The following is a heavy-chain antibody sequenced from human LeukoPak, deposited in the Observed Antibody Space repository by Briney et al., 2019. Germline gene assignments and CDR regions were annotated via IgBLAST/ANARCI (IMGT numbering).Heavy chain of an antibody. CDR2: ISGSGGST. V-gene: IGHV3-23*01. D-gene: IGHD3-10*01. CDR3: AAFKTQGVRPLSWFDP. Sequence: GGSLRLSCAASGFTFSSYAMSWVRQAPGKGLEWVSAISGSGGSTYYADSVKGRFTISRDNSKNTLYLQMNSLRAEDTAVYYCAAFKTQGVRPLSWFDPWGQGTLVTVSS. CDR1: GFTFSSYA. J-gene: IGHJ5*02.